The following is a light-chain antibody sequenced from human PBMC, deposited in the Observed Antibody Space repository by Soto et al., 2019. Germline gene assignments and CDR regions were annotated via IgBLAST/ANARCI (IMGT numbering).Light chain of an antibody. Sequence: EILMKQSPTNVSVYLGEKNTISCRASKSVRSNLAWYQQTRGQATRLLVYGASTRATGIPARFSGSGSGTEFTLTISSLQSEDFAVYYCQQYNNWPWTFGQGTKV. CDR1: KSVRSN. CDR2: GAS. J-gene: IGKJ1*01. V-gene: IGKV3-15*01. CDR3: QQYNNWPWT.